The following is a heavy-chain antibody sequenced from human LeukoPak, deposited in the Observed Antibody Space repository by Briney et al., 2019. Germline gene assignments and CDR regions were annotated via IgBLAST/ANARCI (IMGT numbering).Heavy chain of an antibody. CDR2: INHSGST. D-gene: IGHD4-17*01. CDR1: GGSFSGYY. Sequence: SETLSLTCAVYGGSFSGYYWSWIRQPPGKGLEWIGEINHSGSTNYNPSLKSRVTISVDTSKNQFSLKLSSVTAADTAVYYCASAPADTVTNVWGQGTLVTVSS. V-gene: IGHV4-34*01. CDR3: ASAPADTVTNV. J-gene: IGHJ4*02.